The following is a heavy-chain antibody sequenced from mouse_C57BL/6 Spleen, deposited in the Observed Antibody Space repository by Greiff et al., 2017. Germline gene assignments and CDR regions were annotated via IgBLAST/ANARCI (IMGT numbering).Heavy chain of an antibody. D-gene: IGHD1-1*01. V-gene: IGHV1-82*01. CDR1: GYAFSSSW. Sequence: QVQLKESGPELVKPGASVKISCKASGYAFSSSWMNWVKQRPGKGLEWIGRIYPGDGDTNYNGKFKGKATLTADKSSSTAYMQLSSLTSEDSAVYFCATGSTYAMDYWGQGTSVTVSS. CDR3: ATGSTYAMDY. CDR2: IYPGDGDT. J-gene: IGHJ4*01.